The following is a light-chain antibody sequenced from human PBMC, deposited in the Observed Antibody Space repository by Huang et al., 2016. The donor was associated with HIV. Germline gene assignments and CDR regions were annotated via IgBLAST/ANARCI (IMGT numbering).Light chain of an antibody. CDR3: QQSYNSPFT. J-gene: IGKJ3*01. Sequence: DIQVTQSPSSLSASVGDRVTITCRASHNINTYLNCYQHKAGKAPKLLIYAASNLQSGVPSRFSGDGSGTDFTLTIRRLERDDFATYFCQQSYNSPFTFGPGTKVHI. V-gene: IGKV1-39*01. CDR1: HNINTY. CDR2: AAS.